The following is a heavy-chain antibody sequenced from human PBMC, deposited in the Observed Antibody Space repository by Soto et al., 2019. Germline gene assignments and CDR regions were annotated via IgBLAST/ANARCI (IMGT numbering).Heavy chain of an antibody. CDR3: VKDAPNGSIDD. D-gene: IGHD3-10*01. CDR1: GFRFEQYV. Sequence: VQVVASGGGLVQPGRSLRLSCAVSGFRFEQYVMHWVRQGPGMGLGCVSTVTPTCGTVAYADSVEGRFTVSRDNAKNSLYLQMNSIKGDDTAFFYCVKDAPNGSIDDWGQGTVVTVSS. V-gene: IGHV3-9*01. J-gene: IGHJ4*02. CDR2: VTPTCGTV.